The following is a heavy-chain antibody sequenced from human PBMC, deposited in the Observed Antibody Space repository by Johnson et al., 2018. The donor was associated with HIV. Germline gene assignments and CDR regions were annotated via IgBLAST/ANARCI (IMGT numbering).Heavy chain of an antibody. CDR3: TTDGRIPVAHHDAFDV. J-gene: IGHJ3*01. CDR2: IKSKTDGGTT. CDR1: GFTFSNAW. V-gene: IGHV3-15*01. D-gene: IGHD6-19*01. Sequence: VQLVESGGGLVKPGGSLRLSCAASGFTFSNAWMSWVRQAPGRGLEWVGRIKSKTDGGTTDYAAPVKGRFTISRDDSKNTLYLQMNSLKTEDTAVYYCTTDGRIPVAHHDAFDVWGQGTMVTVSS.